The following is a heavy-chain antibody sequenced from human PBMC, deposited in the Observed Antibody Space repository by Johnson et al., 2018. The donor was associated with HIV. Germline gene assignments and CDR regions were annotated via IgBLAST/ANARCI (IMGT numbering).Heavy chain of an antibody. V-gene: IGHV3-20*04. CDR1: GFTFDDYG. Sequence: MLLVESGGGVVRPGGSLRLSCAASGFTFDDYGMSWVRQAPGKGLEWVSGINWNGDSSSYADSVKGRFSISSDNVKNSLYLQMKSLRAEDTAVYYCARMTTTVSHHDAFDIRGQGTMVTVSS. D-gene: IGHD4-17*01. CDR2: INWNGDSS. J-gene: IGHJ3*02. CDR3: ARMTTTVSHHDAFDI.